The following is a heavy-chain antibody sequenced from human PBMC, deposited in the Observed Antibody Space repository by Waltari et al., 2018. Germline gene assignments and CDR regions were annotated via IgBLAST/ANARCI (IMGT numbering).Heavy chain of an antibody. CDR2: INHSGST. J-gene: IGHJ4*02. V-gene: IGHV4-34*01. CDR3: ARESSGSQGDY. Sequence: QVQLQQWGAGLLKPSETLSLTCAVYGGSFSGYYWSWIRQPPGKGLEWIREINHSGSTKDNPSLKSRVTISIYTSKNQFSLELSSVTAADTAVYYCARESSGSQGDYWGQGTLVTVSS. D-gene: IGHD6-19*01. CDR1: GGSFSGYY.